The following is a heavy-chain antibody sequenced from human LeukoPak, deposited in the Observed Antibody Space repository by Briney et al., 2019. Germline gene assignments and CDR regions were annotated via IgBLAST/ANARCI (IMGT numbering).Heavy chain of an antibody. J-gene: IGHJ4*02. V-gene: IGHV3-21*01. D-gene: IGHD3-3*01. Sequence: PGGSLRLSCAVSGFTFSSSSMNWVRQAPGEGLGWVSSISSSSSYIYYADSVKGRFTISRDNAKNSLYLQMDSLRADDTAVYYCATSDDLWSGMDNWGQGTLVTVSS. CDR1: GFTFSSSS. CDR2: ISSSSSYI. CDR3: ATSDDLWSGMDN.